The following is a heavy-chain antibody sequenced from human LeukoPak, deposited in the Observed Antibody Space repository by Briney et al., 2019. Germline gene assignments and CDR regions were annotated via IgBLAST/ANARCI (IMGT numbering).Heavy chain of an antibody. J-gene: IGHJ6*03. Sequence: SPSETLSLTCAVSGGSISSSNWWSWVRQPPGKGLEWIGEIYHGGSTKYNPSLKSRVTISVDKSKNQFSLKLSSVTAADTAVYYCARETSQKGAHYMDVWGKGTTVTISS. D-gene: IGHD3-16*01. CDR2: IYHGGST. CDR3: ARETSQKGAHYMDV. V-gene: IGHV4-4*02. CDR1: GGSISSSNW.